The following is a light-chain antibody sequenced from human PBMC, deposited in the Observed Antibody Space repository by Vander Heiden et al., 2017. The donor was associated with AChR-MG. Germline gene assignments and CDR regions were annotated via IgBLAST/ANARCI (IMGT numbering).Light chain of an antibody. Sequence: EIVMTQSPATLSVSPGERTTLSCRASQSISSNLAWYQQKPGQAPRLLIYGASTRATGIPARFSGSGSETEFTLTISSLQSEDFAVYYCQQEHKWPLTFGQATRLEIK. J-gene: IGKJ5*01. V-gene: IGKV3-15*01. CDR3: QQEHKWPLT. CDR1: QSISSN. CDR2: GAS.